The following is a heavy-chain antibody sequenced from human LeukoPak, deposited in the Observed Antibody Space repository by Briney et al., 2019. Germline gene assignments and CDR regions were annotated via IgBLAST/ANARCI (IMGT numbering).Heavy chain of an antibody. CDR1: GDSISSYY. J-gene: IGHJ4*02. Sequence: PSETLSLTCTVSGDSISSYYWSWIRQSPGKGLEWIGYIYDSGSTNYNPSLKSRVSISVDTSKNQFSLKLSSVIAADTAVYYCARGGARGYSYGGLDYWGQGTPVTVSS. V-gene: IGHV4-59*01. CDR2: IYDSGST. CDR3: ARGGARGYSYGGLDY. D-gene: IGHD5-18*01.